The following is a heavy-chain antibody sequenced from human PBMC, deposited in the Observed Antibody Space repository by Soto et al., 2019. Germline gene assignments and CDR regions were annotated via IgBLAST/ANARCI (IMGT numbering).Heavy chain of an antibody. CDR2: ILYDGSNK. Sequence: QVQLVESGGGVVQPGRSLRLSCAASGFTSSNYGMHWVRQTPGKGLEWVALILYDGSNKYYGDSVKGRFTISRDNSKNTLYLQVSSLRAEDTAVYYCAKSRDAYNFYFYYGMDVWGQGTTVTVSS. D-gene: IGHD2-2*01. CDR3: AKSRDAYNFYFYYGMDV. J-gene: IGHJ6*02. CDR1: GFTSSNYG. V-gene: IGHV3-30*18.